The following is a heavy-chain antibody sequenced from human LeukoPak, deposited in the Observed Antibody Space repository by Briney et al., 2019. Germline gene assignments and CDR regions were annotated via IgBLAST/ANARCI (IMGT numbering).Heavy chain of an antibody. V-gene: IGHV4-59*08. Sequence: PSETLSLTCTVSGGSISSYYWSWIRQPPGKGLEWIGYIYYSGSTNYNPSLKSRVTISVDTSKNQFSLKLSSVTAADTAVYYCARQPSITGTPLDCWGQGTLVTVSS. CDR1: GGSISSYY. D-gene: IGHD1-7*01. CDR2: IYYSGST. J-gene: IGHJ4*02. CDR3: ARQPSITGTPLDC.